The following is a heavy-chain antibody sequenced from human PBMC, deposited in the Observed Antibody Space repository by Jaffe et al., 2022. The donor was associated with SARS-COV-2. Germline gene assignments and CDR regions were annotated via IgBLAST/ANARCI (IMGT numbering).Heavy chain of an antibody. CDR2: ISAYNGNI. CDR3: ARGYKKYYHMDV. V-gene: IGHV1-18*01. Sequence: QVQLVQSGAEVKKPGASLKVSCKASGYTFTTYGINWVRQAPGQGLEWMGWISAYNGNINFAQKLQGRVTLTTDTSTSTAYMELRNVTSDDTAVYYCARGYKKYYHMDVWGKGTTVTVSS. J-gene: IGHJ6*03. CDR1: GYTFTTYG. D-gene: IGHD3-10*01.